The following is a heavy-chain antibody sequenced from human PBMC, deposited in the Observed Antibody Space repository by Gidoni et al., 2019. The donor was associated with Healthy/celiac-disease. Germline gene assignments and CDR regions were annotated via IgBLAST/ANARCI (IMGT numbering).Heavy chain of an antibody. CDR1: GFTVSSTY. CDR2: IYSGGST. D-gene: IGHD3-9*01. V-gene: IGHV3-66*01. Sequence: EVQLVESGGGLVQPGGSLRLSCAASGFTVSSTYMSWVRQAPGKGLEWVSVIYSGGSTYYADSVKGRFTISRDNSKNTLYLQMNSLRAEDTAVYYCATTGHYDILTGYYYGLDYWGQGTLVTVSS. CDR3: ATTGHYDILTGYYYGLDY. J-gene: IGHJ4*02.